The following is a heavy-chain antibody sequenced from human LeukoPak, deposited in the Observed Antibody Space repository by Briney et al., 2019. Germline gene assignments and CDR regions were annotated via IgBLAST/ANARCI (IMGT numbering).Heavy chain of an antibody. CDR3: ARGGGSSYTSGYD. J-gene: IGHJ4*02. CDR1: GYTFTGNS. Sequence: GASVKVSCKASGYTFTGNSVHWVRQAPGQGLEWMGWIIPNTGGTKYAQKFQGRVTMTRDTSISTVYMELSSLRFDETAIYYCARGGGSSYTSGYDWGQGTLVTVSS. D-gene: IGHD5-18*01. V-gene: IGHV1-2*02. CDR2: IIPNTGGT.